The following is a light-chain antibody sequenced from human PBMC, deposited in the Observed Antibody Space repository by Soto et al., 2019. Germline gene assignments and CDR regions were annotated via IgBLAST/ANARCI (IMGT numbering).Light chain of an antibody. J-gene: IGLJ3*02. CDR3: AAWDGSLSAVV. CDR1: RSNIGTYT. Sequence: QSLLTQSPSASGTPGQTVTISCSGSRSNIGTYTVNWYQHLPGTAPTLLIYLNTQRPSGVPDRFSGSKPGTSASLAISGLQSEDEADYYCAAWDGSLSAVVFGGGTKLTVL. CDR2: LNT. V-gene: IGLV1-44*01.